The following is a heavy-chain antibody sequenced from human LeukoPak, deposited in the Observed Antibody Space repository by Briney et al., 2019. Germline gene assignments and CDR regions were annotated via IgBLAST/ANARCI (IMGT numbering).Heavy chain of an antibody. Sequence: GGSLRLSCAASGFTFSSYSMNWVRQAPGKGLEWVSYISGSSSTVYYADSVKGRLTISRDNAKNSLYLQMNSLRDEDTAVYYCARDRGYTSSWSGGMDVWGQGTTVTVSS. V-gene: IGHV3-48*02. CDR3: ARDRGYTSSWSGGMDV. D-gene: IGHD6-13*01. J-gene: IGHJ6*02. CDR1: GFTFSSYS. CDR2: ISGSSSTV.